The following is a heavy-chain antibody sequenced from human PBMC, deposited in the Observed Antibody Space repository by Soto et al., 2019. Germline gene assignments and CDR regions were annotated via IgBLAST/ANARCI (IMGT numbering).Heavy chain of an antibody. Sequence: EVKLLESGGGLVQPGGSLRLSCAASGFTFSSYAMSWVRQAPGKGLEWVTAISGSGGSTYYADSVKGRFTISRDNSKNTLYLQMNSLRAEDTAVYYCAKDPQSNSIITIFGVVNYFDYWGQGTLVTVSS. CDR2: ISGSGGST. D-gene: IGHD3-3*01. J-gene: IGHJ4*02. CDR1: GFTFSSYA. V-gene: IGHV3-23*01. CDR3: AKDPQSNSIITIFGVVNYFDY.